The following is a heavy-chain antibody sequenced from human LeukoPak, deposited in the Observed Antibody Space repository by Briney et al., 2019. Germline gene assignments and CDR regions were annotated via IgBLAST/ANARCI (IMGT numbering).Heavy chain of an antibody. V-gene: IGHV3-72*01. J-gene: IGHJ4*02. CDR1: GFTFSDHY. CDR2: TRNKANSYTT. Sequence: GGSLRLSCAASGFTFSDHYMDWVRQAPGKGLEWVGRTRNKANSYTTEYAASVKGRFTISRDGSKNSLYLQMNSLKTEDTAVYYCARGLYYDSSGYYYVFDYWGQGTLVTVSS. CDR3: ARGLYYDSSGYYYVFDY. D-gene: IGHD3-22*01.